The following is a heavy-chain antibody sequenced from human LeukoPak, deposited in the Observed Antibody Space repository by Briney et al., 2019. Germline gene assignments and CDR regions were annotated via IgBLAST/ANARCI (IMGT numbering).Heavy chain of an antibody. CDR1: GFTFSSYG. CDR2: IWYDGSNK. Sequence: GGSLRLSCAASGFTFSSYGMHWVRQAPGKGLEWVAVIWYDGSNKYYADSVKGRFTISRDNSKNTLYLQMNSLRTEDTAVYYCARDGGGSSGWYGGGFDYWGQGTLVTVSS. J-gene: IGHJ4*02. V-gene: IGHV3-33*01. D-gene: IGHD6-19*01. CDR3: ARDGGGSSGWYGGGFDY.